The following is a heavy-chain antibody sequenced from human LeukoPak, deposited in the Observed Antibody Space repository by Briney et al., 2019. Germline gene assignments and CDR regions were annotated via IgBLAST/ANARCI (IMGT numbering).Heavy chain of an antibody. J-gene: IGHJ6*02. CDR1: GYTCTSYG. CDR2: ISAYNGNT. V-gene: IGHV1-18*01. Sequence: GASETLSCKASGYTCTSYGISWVRQAPGQGLEWMGWISAYNGNTNYAQKLQGRVTMTTDTSTSTAYMELRSLRSDDSAVYYCARARSLRYFDWLLYYYYYGMDVGGQGTTVTVSS. D-gene: IGHD3-9*01. CDR3: ARARSLRYFDWLLYYYYYGMDV.